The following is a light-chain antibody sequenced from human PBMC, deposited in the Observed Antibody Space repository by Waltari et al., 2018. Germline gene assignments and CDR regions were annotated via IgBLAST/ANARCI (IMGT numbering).Light chain of an antibody. J-gene: IGKJ4*01. V-gene: IGKV3-15*01. Sequence: EIVLTQSPATLSVSPGETATLSCRASQSVSPNLAWYQQKPGQTPRLRISGASTRATGIPARFSGSWSGTEFTLTISSLQSEDFAVYYCQQYKNWPLTFGGGTKVEIK. CDR2: GAS. CDR1: QSVSPN. CDR3: QQYKNWPLT.